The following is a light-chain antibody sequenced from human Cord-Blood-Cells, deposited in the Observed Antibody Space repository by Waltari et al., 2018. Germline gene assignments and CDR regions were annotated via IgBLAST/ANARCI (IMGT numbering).Light chain of an antibody. CDR2: WAS. V-gene: IGKV4-1*01. Sequence: DIVITQSPVYLSVFLVERATITCKSSQSFLYSSNNKNYLAWYQQKPGQPPKLLIYWASTRESGVPDRFSGSGSGTDFTLTISSLQAEDVAVYYCQQYYSTPWTFGQGTKVEIK. CDR1: QSFLYSSNNKNY. J-gene: IGKJ1*01. CDR3: QQYYSTPWT.